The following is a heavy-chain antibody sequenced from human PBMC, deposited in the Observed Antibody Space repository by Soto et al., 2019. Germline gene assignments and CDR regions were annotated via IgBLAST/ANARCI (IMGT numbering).Heavy chain of an antibody. D-gene: IGHD6-19*01. Sequence: QVQLVQSGAEEKKPGASVKVSCKASGYTFTVYAMHWVRQAPGQSLEWMGWINAGNGNTKYSQKCPGRLTITRDTYASAAYMELSSLSSEDTAVYYCARAVAVAADFDYWGQRALVTVSS. CDR3: ARAVAVAADFDY. J-gene: IGHJ4*02. CDR2: INAGNGNT. CDR1: GYTFTVYA. V-gene: IGHV1-3*05.